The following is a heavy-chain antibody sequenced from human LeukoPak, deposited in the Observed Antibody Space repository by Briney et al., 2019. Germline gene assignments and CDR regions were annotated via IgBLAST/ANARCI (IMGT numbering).Heavy chain of an antibody. CDR3: ATNRGVAAAGTHDWFDP. CDR1: GYTLTELS. J-gene: IGHJ5*02. CDR2: FDPEDGET. D-gene: IGHD6-13*01. V-gene: IGHV1-24*01. Sequence: ASVKVSCKVSGYTLTELSMHWVRQAPGKGLEWMGGFDPEDGETIYAQKFQGRVTMTEDTSTDAAYMELSSLRSEDTAVYYCATNRGVAAAGTHDWFDPWGQGTLVTVSS.